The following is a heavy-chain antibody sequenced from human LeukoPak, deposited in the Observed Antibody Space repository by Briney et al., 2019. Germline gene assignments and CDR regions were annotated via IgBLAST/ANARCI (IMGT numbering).Heavy chain of an antibody. D-gene: IGHD1-1*01. CDR2: ISGSGSST. CDR1: GFTFSSYA. V-gene: IGHV3-23*01. J-gene: IGHJ4*02. CDR3: AKSARTGTSTFDY. Sequence: PGGTLRLSCAAPGFTFSSYAMSWVRQAPGKGLEWVSAISGSGSSTYYADSVKGRFTISRGNSKNTLYLQMNSLRAEDTAVYYCAKSARTGTSTFDYWGQGTLVTVSS.